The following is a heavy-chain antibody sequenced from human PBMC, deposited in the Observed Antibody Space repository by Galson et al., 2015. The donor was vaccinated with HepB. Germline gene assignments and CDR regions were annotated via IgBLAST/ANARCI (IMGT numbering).Heavy chain of an antibody. CDR1: GYIFTNYG. Sequence: SVKVSCKASGYIFTNYGFTWVRQAPGQGLEWIGWISAYNGNSNHAQSLQGRVSMTTDTSTSTAYLELRSLRSDDSAFYYCARDNRASSGHFDYWGQGTLDTVSS. J-gene: IGHJ4*02. CDR2: ISAYNGNS. D-gene: IGHD6-6*01. CDR3: ARDNRASSGHFDY. V-gene: IGHV1-18*01.